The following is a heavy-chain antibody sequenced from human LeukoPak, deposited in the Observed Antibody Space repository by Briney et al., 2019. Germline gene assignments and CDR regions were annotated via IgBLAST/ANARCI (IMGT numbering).Heavy chain of an antibody. D-gene: IGHD3-22*01. CDR3: ARHVVAVGFDY. J-gene: IGHJ4*02. CDR2: INWNADT. Sequence: GGSLRLSCAASGFSFRDYAMNWVRQVPGKGLEWVSGINWNADTGYADSVKGRFTISRDNAKNSLYLQMNSLRAEDTAVYYCARHVVAVGFDYWGQGTLVTVSS. CDR1: GFSFRDYA. V-gene: IGHV3-20*04.